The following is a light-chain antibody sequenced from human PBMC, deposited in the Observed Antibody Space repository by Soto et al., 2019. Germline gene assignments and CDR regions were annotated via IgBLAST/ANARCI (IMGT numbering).Light chain of an antibody. J-gene: IGKJ3*01. Sequence: DIQLTQSPSFLSASVGDRVTITCRASQGISSYLAWYQQKPGKAPKLLIYAASTLHTGVPSRFSGSGSGTEFTLTISSLQPEDFATYYCQQLNSYQFTFGPGTKVDIK. CDR1: QGISSY. CDR2: AAS. CDR3: QQLNSYQFT. V-gene: IGKV1-9*01.